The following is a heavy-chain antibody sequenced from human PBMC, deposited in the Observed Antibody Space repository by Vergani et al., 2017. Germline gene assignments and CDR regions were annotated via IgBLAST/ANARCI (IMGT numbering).Heavy chain of an antibody. J-gene: IGHJ4*02. V-gene: IGHV1-46*01. CDR1: GYTFTSYY. CDR3: AREGYCTNGVCHRSFDY. CDR2: INPGGGST. Sequence: QVQLVQSGAEVKKPGASVKVSCKASGYTFTSYYMHWVRQAPGQGLEWMGIINPGGGSTSYAQKFQGRVTMTRDTSTSTVYMELSSLRSEDTAVYYCAREGYCTNGVCHRSFDYWGQGTLVTVSS. D-gene: IGHD2-8*01.